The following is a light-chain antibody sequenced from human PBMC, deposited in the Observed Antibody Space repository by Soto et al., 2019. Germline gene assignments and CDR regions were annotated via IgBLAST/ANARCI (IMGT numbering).Light chain of an antibody. CDR1: SSDVGAYNY. CDR3: CSYAGSFLKV. CDR2: DVR. J-gene: IGLJ1*01. Sequence: QSALTQPLSVSGSPGQSVTISCTGTSSDVGAYNYVSWYQQHPGKAPKLVISDVRKRPSGVPDRFSGSKSGNTASLTISGLQSEDEADYYCCSYAGSFLKVFGTGTKVT. V-gene: IGLV2-11*01.